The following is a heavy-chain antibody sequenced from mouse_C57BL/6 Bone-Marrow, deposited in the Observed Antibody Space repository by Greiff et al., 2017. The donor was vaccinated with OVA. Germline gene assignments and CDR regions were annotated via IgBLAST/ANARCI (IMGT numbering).Heavy chain of an antibody. CDR1: GYSFTSYY. CDR3: ARGATCCDY. CDR2: IYPGSGNT. Sequence: VQRVESGPELVKPGASVKISCKASGYSFTSYYIHWVKQRPGQGLEWIGWIYPGSGNTKYNEKFKGKATLTADTSSSTAYMQLSSLTSEDSAVYYCARGATCCDYWGQGTTLTVSS. D-gene: IGHD3-1*01. V-gene: IGHV1-66*01. J-gene: IGHJ2*01.